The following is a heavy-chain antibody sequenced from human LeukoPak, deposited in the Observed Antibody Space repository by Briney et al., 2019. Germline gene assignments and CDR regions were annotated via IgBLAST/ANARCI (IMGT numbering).Heavy chain of an antibody. CDR1: GFTFSSYS. CDR3: AKDRIAARVFDY. J-gene: IGHJ4*02. D-gene: IGHD6-6*01. CDR2: IRYDGSNK. Sequence: GGSLRLSCAASGFTFSSYSMNWVRQAPGKGLEWVAFIRYDGSNKYYADSVKGRFTISRDNSKNTLYLQMNSLRAEDTAVYYCAKDRIAARVFDYWGQGTLVTVSS. V-gene: IGHV3-30*02.